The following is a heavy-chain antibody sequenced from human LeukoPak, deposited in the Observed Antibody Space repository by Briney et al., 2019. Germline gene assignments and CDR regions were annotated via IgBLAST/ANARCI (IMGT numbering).Heavy chain of an antibody. CDR3: ARDLGGRDRYSSSWYYFDY. J-gene: IGHJ4*02. CDR2: IYTSGST. V-gene: IGHV4-4*07. CDR1: GGSISSYH. D-gene: IGHD6-13*01. Sequence: SETLSLTCTVSGGSISSYHWSWIRQPAGKGLEWIGRIYTSGSTNYNPSLKSRVTMSVDTSKNQFSLKLSSVTAADTAVYYCARDLGGRDRYSSSWYYFDYWGQGTLVTVSS.